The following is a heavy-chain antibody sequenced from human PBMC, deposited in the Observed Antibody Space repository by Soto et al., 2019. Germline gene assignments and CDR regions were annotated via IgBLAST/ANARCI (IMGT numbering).Heavy chain of an antibody. D-gene: IGHD4-17*01. CDR2: IIPFFRTA. CDR3: ARSPPMDSGDKYFYDF. Sequence: GASVKVSCKASGGAFNTFGFSWVLQAPGQGLEWMGGIIPFFRTANYAQKFQDRVTITADESTSTVYMDLRSLRSEDTAKYYCARSPPMDSGDKYFYDFWGQGALVTVSS. CDR1: GGAFNTFG. J-gene: IGHJ4*02. V-gene: IGHV1-69*13.